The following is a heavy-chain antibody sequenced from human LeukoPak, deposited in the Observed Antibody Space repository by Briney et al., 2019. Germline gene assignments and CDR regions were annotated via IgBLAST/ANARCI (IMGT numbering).Heavy chain of an antibody. CDR3: ARGERFYSGSYWFDP. J-gene: IGHJ5*02. D-gene: IGHD1-26*01. Sequence: SETLSLTCAVYGGSFSGYYWSWIRQPPGKGLEWIGEINHSGSINYNPSLKSRVTISVDTSKNQFSLKLSSVTAADTAVYYCARGERFYSGSYWFDPWGQGTLVTVSS. CDR1: GGSFSGYY. CDR2: INHSGSI. V-gene: IGHV4-34*01.